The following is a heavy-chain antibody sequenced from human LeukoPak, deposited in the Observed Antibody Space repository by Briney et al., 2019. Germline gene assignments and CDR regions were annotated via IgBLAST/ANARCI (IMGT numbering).Heavy chain of an antibody. D-gene: IGHD3-3*01. J-gene: IGHJ6*02. CDR3: ARDLRITIFGVPMVYYGMDV. CDR2: INPNSGGT. V-gene: IGHV1-2*02. Sequence: ASVKVSCKASGYTFTGYYMHWVRQAPGQGLEWMGWINPNSGGTNYAQKFQGRVTMTRDTSISTAYMELSRLRPDDTAVYYCARDLRITIFGVPMVYYGMDVWGQGTMVTVSS. CDR1: GYTFTGYY.